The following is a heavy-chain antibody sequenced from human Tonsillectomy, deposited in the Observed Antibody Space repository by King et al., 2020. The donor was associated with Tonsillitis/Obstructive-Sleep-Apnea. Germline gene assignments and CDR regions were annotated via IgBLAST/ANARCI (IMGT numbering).Heavy chain of an antibody. CDR3: ARDLRGVENNYYGSGSPDY. CDR2: INWSGGST. Sequence: VQLVESGGGVVRPGGSLRLSCAGYGFTFDNYGMSWVRQAPGQGLEWVSGINWSGGSTGYADSVKGRFTISRDNANNSLYLQMNSLRDGDTTFYYCARDLRGVENNYYGSGSPDYWGQGTLVTVSS. CDR1: GFTFDNYG. V-gene: IGHV3-20*04. D-gene: IGHD3-10*01. J-gene: IGHJ4*02.